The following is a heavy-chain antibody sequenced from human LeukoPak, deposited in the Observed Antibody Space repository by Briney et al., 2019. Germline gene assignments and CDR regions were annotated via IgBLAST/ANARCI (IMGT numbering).Heavy chain of an antibody. CDR1: GGTFSSYA. CDR2: LIPIFGTT. Sequence: SVKLPCKASGGTFSSYAISWVRQAPGQGLEWMGGLIPIFGTTNYAQKLQGRVTITADEYTSTAYMELSSLRSEDTGVYYCARGRRVTIFGVVTPFDYWGQGTLVTVSS. J-gene: IGHJ4*02. V-gene: IGHV1-69*13. CDR3: ARGRRVTIFGVVTPFDY. D-gene: IGHD3-3*01.